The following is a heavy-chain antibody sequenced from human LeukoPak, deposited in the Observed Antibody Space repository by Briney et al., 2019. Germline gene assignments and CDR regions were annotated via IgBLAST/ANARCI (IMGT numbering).Heavy chain of an antibody. CDR1: GFTFGDYS. D-gene: IGHD2-2*01. CDR3: TRWHTTSWLDY. Sequence: GGSLRLSCTGSGFTFGDYSMTWVRQAPGKGLAWVGSIRSKSYGERTEYAASVKGRLTISRDDSKNIAYLQMNSLETEDTAMYYCTRWHTTSWLDYWGQGTLVTVSS. J-gene: IGHJ4*02. CDR2: IRSKSYGERT. V-gene: IGHV3-49*04.